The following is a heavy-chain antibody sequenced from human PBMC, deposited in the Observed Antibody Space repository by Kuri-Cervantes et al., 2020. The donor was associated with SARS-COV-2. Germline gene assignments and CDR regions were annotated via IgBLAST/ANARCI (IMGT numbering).Heavy chain of an antibody. D-gene: IGHD3-3*01. CDR3: ARAVTSIFGVPTNWFDP. J-gene: IGHJ5*02. V-gene: IGHV4-59*01. CDR1: GGSISSYY. Sequence: SETLSLTCTVSGGSISSYYWSWIRQPPGKGLEWIGCIYYSGSTNYNPSLKSRVTISVDTSKNQFSLKLSSVTAADTAVYYCARAVTSIFGVPTNWFDPWGQGTLVTVSS. CDR2: IYYSGST.